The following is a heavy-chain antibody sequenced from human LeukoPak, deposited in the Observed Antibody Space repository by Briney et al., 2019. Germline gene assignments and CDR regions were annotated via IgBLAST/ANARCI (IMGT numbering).Heavy chain of an antibody. CDR2: IYHSGST. Sequence: PSETLSLTCAVSGYSISSGYYWGWIRQPPGKGLEWIGSIYHSGSTYYNPSLKSRVTISVDTSKNQFSLKLSSVTAADTAVYYCARHGVRGYSYGPNWFGPWGQGTLVTVSS. V-gene: IGHV4-38-2*01. J-gene: IGHJ5*02. D-gene: IGHD5-18*01. CDR1: GYSISSGYY. CDR3: ARHGVRGYSYGPNWFGP.